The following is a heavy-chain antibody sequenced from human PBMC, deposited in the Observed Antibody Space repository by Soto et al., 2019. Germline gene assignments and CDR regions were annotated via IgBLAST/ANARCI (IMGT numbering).Heavy chain of an antibody. CDR1: GYSFTSYW. D-gene: IGHD5-18*01. CDR3: ATTRHNPLGYSYGTGDYYYYYGMDV. J-gene: IGHJ6*02. V-gene: IGHV5-51*01. Sequence: EVQLVQSGAEVKKPGESLKISCKGSGYSFTSYWIGWVRQMPGKGLEWMGIIYPGDSDTRYSPSFQGQVTISADKSISTAYLQWSSLKASDTAMYYCATTRHNPLGYSYGTGDYYYYYGMDVWGQGTTVTVSS. CDR2: IYPGDSDT.